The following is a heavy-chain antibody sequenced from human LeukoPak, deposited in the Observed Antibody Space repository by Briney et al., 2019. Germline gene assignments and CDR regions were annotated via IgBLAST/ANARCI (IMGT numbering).Heavy chain of an antibody. J-gene: IGHJ4*02. CDR3: ARDKVVGASVFDY. CDR2: IGNIATTI. V-gene: IGHV3-11*01. Sequence: GGSLRLSCAASGFTFSGYYMAWIRQAPGKGLEWVSYIGNIATTIHYADSVKGRFTISRDNAKNSLSLQMNSLRVEDTAVYYCARDKVVGASVFDYWGQGTLVTVSS. D-gene: IGHD1-26*01. CDR1: GFTFSGYY.